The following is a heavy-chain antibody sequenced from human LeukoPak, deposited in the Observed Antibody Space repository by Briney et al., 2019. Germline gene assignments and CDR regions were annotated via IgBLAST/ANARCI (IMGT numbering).Heavy chain of an antibody. J-gene: IGHJ6*03. D-gene: IGHD2-2*02. V-gene: IGHV1-69*05. CDR3: ARGYCSSTSCYMRNYYYYYMDV. Sequence: SVKVSCKASGGTFISYAVSWVRQAPGQGLEWMGGIIPIFGTANYAQKFQGRVTITTDESTSTAYMELSSLRSEDTAVYYCARGYCSSTSCYMRNYYYYYMDVWGKGTTVTVSS. CDR2: IIPIFGTA. CDR1: GGTFISYA.